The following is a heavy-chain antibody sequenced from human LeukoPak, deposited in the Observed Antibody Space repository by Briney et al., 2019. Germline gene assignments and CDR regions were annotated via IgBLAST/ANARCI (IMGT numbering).Heavy chain of an antibody. CDR3: SRALEV. Sequence: PGGSLRLSCEVSGFMFGSYWMDWVRQAPGRGLEWVANINQDGSEKYFVDSVKGRFTISRDNAKNSLYLQMNSLRAEDTAVYYCSRALEVWGKGTTVTVSS. J-gene: IGHJ6*04. CDR1: GFMFGSYW. CDR2: INQDGSEK. V-gene: IGHV3-7*01.